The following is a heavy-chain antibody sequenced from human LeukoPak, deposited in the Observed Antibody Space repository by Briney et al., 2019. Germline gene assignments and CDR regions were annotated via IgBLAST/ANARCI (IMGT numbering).Heavy chain of an antibody. J-gene: IGHJ4*02. CDR3: AKDRLPLMRGIDY. CDR1: GFTFSSHA. CDR2: ISGSGGTT. V-gene: IGHV3-23*01. D-gene: IGHD3-10*01. Sequence: GGSLRLSCAASGFTFSSHAVSWVRQATGKGLEWVSAISGSGGTTYYADSVKGRFTISRDNSKNTLYLQMNRLRAEDTAVYYCAKDRLPLMRGIDYWGQGTLVTVSS.